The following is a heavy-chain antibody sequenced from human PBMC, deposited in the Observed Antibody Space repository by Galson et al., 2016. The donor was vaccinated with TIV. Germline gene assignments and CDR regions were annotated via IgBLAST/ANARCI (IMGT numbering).Heavy chain of an antibody. Sequence: SLRLSCAASGLSVSINYMTWVRQAPGKGLEWVSLISDGGNTYYPDSVKGRFPISRDNSKNTLYLQMNGLRAEDTAVYYCARDRVVDATYYYSYRGEFEYFPLDVWGQGTTVTVSS. V-gene: IGHV3-66*02. D-gene: IGHD3-22*01. CDR1: GLSVSINY. CDR3: ARDRVVDATYYYSYRGEFEYFPLDV. J-gene: IGHJ6*02. CDR2: ISDGGNT.